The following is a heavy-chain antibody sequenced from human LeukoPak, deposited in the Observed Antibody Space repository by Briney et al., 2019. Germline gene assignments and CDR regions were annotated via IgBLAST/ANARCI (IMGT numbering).Heavy chain of an antibody. CDR1: GGSISTYY. J-gene: IGHJ4*02. Sequence: SETLSLTCTVSGGSISTYYWNWIRQPPGKGLEWIWYIYYSGSTNYNPSLKSRVTISVDTSKNQFSLKLNSVTAADTAVYYCARSGGYSSSWSLWGQGTLVTVSS. D-gene: IGHD6-13*01. V-gene: IGHV4-59*01. CDR3: ARSGGYSSSWSL. CDR2: IYYSGST.